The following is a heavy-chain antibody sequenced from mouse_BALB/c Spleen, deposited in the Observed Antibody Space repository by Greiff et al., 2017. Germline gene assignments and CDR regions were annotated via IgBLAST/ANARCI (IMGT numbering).Heavy chain of an antibody. J-gene: IGHJ4*01. CDR2: IWAGGST. V-gene: IGHV2-9*02. CDR3: GYDGGYYAMDY. Sequence: VMLVESGPGLVAPSQSLSITCTVSGFSLTSYGVHWVRQPPGKGLEWLGVIWAGGSTNYNSALMSRLSISKDNSKSQVFLKMNSLQTDDTAMYYCGYDGGYYAMDYWGQGTSVTVSS. CDR1: GFSLTSYG. D-gene: IGHD2-2*01.